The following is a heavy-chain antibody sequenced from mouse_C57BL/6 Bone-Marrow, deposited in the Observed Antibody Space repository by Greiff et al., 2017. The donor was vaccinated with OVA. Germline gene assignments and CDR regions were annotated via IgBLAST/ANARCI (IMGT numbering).Heavy chain of an antibody. V-gene: IGHV2-9-1*01. CDR3: AILTTVVEGDYFDY. Sequence: VQLQESGPGLVAPSQSLSITCTVSGFSLTSYAISWVRQPPGKGLEWLGVIWTGGGTNYNSALKSRLSISKDNSKSQVFLKMNSLQTDDTARYYCAILTTVVEGDYFDYWGQGTTLTVSS. CDR2: IWTGGGT. D-gene: IGHD1-1*01. J-gene: IGHJ2*01. CDR1: GFSLTSYA.